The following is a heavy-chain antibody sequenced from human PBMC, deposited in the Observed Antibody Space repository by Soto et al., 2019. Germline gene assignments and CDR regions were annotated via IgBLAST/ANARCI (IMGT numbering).Heavy chain of an antibody. D-gene: IGHD3-9*01. Sequence: GVSLRLSCAASGFTFSSYWMSWVRQAPGKGLEWVANIKQDGSEKYYVDSVKGRFTISRDNAKNSLYLQMNSLRAEDTAVYYCAREDYDILYGMDVWGQGTTVTVSS. J-gene: IGHJ6*02. V-gene: IGHV3-7*05. CDR1: GFTFSSYW. CDR3: AREDYDILYGMDV. CDR2: IKQDGSEK.